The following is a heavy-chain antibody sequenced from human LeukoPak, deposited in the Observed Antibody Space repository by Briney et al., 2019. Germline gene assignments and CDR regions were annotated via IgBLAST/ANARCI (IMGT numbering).Heavy chain of an antibody. D-gene: IGHD3-10*01. V-gene: IGHV4-39*01. J-gene: IGHJ4*02. Sequence: PSETLSLTCTVSGGFISSNIYYWGWIRQPPGKGLEWIGSIYYTGSTNYNPSLESRVTISVDTPKNQFSLKLSSVTAADTAVYYCARQGYYGSGSYTRFDYWGQGTLVTVSS. CDR3: ARQGYYGSGSYTRFDY. CDR2: IYYTGST. CDR1: GGFISSNIYY.